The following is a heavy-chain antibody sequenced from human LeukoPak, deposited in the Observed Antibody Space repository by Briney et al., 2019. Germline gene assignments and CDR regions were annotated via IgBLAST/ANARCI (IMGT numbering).Heavy chain of an antibody. V-gene: IGHV1-2*02. D-gene: IGHD3-16*02. CDR3: ARGGLRLGELSSYYYGMDV. J-gene: IGHJ6*02. Sequence: ASVKVSCKASGYTFTGYYMHWVRQAPGQGLEWMGWINPNSGGTNYARKFQGRVTMTRDTSISTAYMELSRLRSDDTAVYYCARGGLRLGELSSYYYGMDVWGQGTTVTVSS. CDR2: INPNSGGT. CDR1: GYTFTGYY.